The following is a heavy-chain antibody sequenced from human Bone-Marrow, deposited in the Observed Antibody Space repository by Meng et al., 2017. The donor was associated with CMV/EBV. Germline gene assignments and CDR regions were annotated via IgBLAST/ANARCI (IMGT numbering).Heavy chain of an antibody. CDR3: TRISSDYQYFDY. V-gene: IGHV1-2*02. J-gene: IGHJ4*02. D-gene: IGHD3-22*01. CDR1: GYTFTGYY. Sequence: ASVKVSCKASGYTFTGYYMHWVRQAPGQGLEWMGWIHPTSGGTNYAQNFQGRVTMTRDTSISTAYMELNRLTSDDTAMYYCTRISSDYQYFDYWGQGTPVTVSS. CDR2: IHPTSGGT.